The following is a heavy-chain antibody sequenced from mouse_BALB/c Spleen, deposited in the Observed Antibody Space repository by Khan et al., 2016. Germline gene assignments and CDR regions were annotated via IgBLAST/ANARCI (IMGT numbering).Heavy chain of an antibody. V-gene: IGHV3-8*02. CDR1: GDSITSGY. CDR3: ARYDGRSYVRGMDY. J-gene: IGHJ4*01. D-gene: IGHD1-1*01. CDR2: ISYSGST. Sequence: VQLQESGPSLVKPSQTLSLTCSVTGDSITSGYWNWIRKFPGNKLEYMGYISYSGSTYNNPSLKSRISITRDTSKNQYYLQLNSVTTEDTATYYCARYDGRSYVRGMDYWGQGTSVTVSS.